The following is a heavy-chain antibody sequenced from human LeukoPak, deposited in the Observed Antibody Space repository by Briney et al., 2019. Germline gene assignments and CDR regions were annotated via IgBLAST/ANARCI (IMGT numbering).Heavy chain of an antibody. J-gene: IGHJ6*04. CDR3: ARPPSTASVDYYYYYGMDV. CDR1: GGTFSSYA. D-gene: IGHD4-23*01. V-gene: IGHV1-69*13. CDR2: IIPIFGTA. Sequence: GASVKVSCKASGGTFSSYAISWVRQAPGQGLEWMGGIIPIFGTANYAQKFQGRVTITADESTSRAYMELSRLRSEDTAVYYCARPPSTASVDYYYYYGMDVWAKGPRSPSPQ.